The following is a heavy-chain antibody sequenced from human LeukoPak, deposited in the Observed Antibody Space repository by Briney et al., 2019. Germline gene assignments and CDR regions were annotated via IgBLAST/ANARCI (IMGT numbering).Heavy chain of an antibody. CDR2: ISGSGGST. D-gene: IGHD1-26*01. CDR3: ARQNTPHGNFDY. V-gene: IGHV3-23*01. Sequence: GGSLRLSCAASGFTFSSYAMSWVRQAPGKGLEWVSAISGSGGSTYYADSVKGRFTISRDNSKNTLYLLMTSLRAEDTAVYYCARQNTPHGNFDYWGQGILVTVSS. J-gene: IGHJ4*02. CDR1: GFTFSSYA.